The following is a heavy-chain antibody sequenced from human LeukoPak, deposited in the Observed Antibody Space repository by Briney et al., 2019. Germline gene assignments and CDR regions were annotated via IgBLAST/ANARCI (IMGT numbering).Heavy chain of an antibody. J-gene: IGHJ4*02. CDR2: ISAYNGNT. D-gene: IGHD3-16*02. V-gene: IGHV1-18*01. CDR1: GYTFTSYG. Sequence: ASVKVSCKASGYTFTSYGISWVRQAPGQGVEWMGWISAYNGNTNYAQKLQGRVTMTTDTSTSTAYMELRSLRSDDTAVYYCARDRVTYDYVWGSYRFGYFDYWGQGTLVTVSS. CDR3: ARDRVTYDYVWGSYRFGYFDY.